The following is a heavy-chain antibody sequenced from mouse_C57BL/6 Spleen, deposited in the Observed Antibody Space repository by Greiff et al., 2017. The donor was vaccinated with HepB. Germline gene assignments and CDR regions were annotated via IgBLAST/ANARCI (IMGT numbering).Heavy chain of an antibody. CDR1: GFTFSDYG. Sequence: EVMLVESGGGLVKPGGSLKLSCAASGFTFSDYGMHWVRQAPEKGLEWVAYISSGSSTIYYADTVKGRFPISRDNAKNTLFLQMTSLRSEDTAMYYCARGYYYGSSLDYWGQGTTLTVSS. J-gene: IGHJ2*01. CDR3: ARGYYYGSSLDY. CDR2: ISSGSSTI. V-gene: IGHV5-17*01. D-gene: IGHD1-1*01.